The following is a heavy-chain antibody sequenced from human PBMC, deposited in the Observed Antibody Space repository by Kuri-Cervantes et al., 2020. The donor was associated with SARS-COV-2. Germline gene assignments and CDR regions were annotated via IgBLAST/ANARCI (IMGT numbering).Heavy chain of an antibody. V-gene: IGHV4-38-2*02. D-gene: IGHD5-18*01. CDR2: IYYSGST. Sequence: SETLSLTCTVSGYSISSGYYWGWIRQPPGKGLEWIGYIYYSGSTNYNPSLKSRVTISVDTSKNQFSLKLSSVTAADTAVYYCARVEKLYSYGGSIDYWGQGTRVTSAS. CDR3: ARVEKLYSYGGSIDY. J-gene: IGHJ4*02. CDR1: GYSISSGYY.